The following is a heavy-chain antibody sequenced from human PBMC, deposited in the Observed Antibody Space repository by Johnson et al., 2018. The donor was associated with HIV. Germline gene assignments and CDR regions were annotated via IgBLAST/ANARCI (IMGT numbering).Heavy chain of an antibody. CDR2: IRYDGSNK. V-gene: IGHV3-30*02. J-gene: IGHJ3*02. CDR1: GFTFSIYG. Sequence: QMQLVESGGGVVQPGRSLRLSCAASGFTFSIYGMHWVRQAPGKGLEWVAFIRYDGSNKYYADSVKGRFTISRDNSKNTLYLQMNSLRAEDTAVYYCAKASNYYDSSRHAFDIWGQGTMVTVSS. CDR3: AKASNYYDSSRHAFDI. D-gene: IGHD3-22*01.